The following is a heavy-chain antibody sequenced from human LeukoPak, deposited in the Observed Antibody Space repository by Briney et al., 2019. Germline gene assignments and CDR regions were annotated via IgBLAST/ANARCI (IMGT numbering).Heavy chain of an antibody. V-gene: IGHV3-23*01. D-gene: IGHD2-2*01. CDR3: AKAALYCSSTSCYDLYYFDY. Sequence: PGESLRLSCAASGFTFSSYAMSWVRQAPGKGLEWVSAISGSGGSTYYADSVKGRFTISRDNSKNTLYLQMNSLRAEDTAVYYCAKAALYCSSTSCYDLYYFDYWGQGTLVTVSS. CDR2: ISGSGGST. CDR1: GFTFSSYA. J-gene: IGHJ4*02.